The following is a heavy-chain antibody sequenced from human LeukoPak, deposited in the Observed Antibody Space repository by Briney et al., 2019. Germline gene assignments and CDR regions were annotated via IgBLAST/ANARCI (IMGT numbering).Heavy chain of an antibody. D-gene: IGHD6-19*01. V-gene: IGHV3-23*01. Sequence: GGPLRLSCAASGFTFSSYAMSWVRQAPGKGLEWVSAISGSGGSTYYADSVKGRFTISRDNSKNTLYLQMNSLRAEDTAVYYCVKIAVADYYFDYWGQGTLVTVS. CDR2: ISGSGGST. J-gene: IGHJ4*02. CDR1: GFTFSSYA. CDR3: VKIAVADYYFDY.